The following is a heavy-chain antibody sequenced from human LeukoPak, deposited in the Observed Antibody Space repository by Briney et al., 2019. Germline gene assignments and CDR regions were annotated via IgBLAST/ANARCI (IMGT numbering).Heavy chain of an antibody. CDR1: GFTFSSYG. Sequence: GGSLRLSCAASGFTFSSYGMHRVRQAPGKGLEWVAFIRYDGSNKYYADSVKGRFTISRDNSKNTLYLQMNSLRAEDTAVYYCAKDRSSWYHPLDYWGQGTLVTVSS. CDR2: IRYDGSNK. J-gene: IGHJ4*02. D-gene: IGHD6-13*01. CDR3: AKDRSSWYHPLDY. V-gene: IGHV3-30*02.